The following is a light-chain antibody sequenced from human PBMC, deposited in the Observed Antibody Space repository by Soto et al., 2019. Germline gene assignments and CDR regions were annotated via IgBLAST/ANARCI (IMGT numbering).Light chain of an antibody. J-gene: IGKJ5*01. V-gene: IGKV1-9*01. CDR3: QHLNTCPVT. CDR1: QSISRY. CDR2: DAS. Sequence: IQLTQSPSSLSASVGDSVTITCRASQSISRYLAWYQQKPGRAPKLLIYDASTLQSGVPSRFSGSGSGTDFTLTISSLQPEDFATYYCQHLNTCPVTFGQGTRLEIK.